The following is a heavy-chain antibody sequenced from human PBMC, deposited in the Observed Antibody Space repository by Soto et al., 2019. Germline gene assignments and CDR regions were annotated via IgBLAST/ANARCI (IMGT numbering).Heavy chain of an antibody. D-gene: IGHD2-2*02. Sequence: GEALKISCKASGYRFTSYWIGWARQMPGKGMELMVIIYPGDSDIRYRPSLQGQVTISAYKSIITAYLQWSSLKASDTAIYYCARDIVMSILGWFHXWGQGTLVTVSX. J-gene: IGHJ5*02. CDR2: IYPGDSDI. V-gene: IGHV5-51*01. CDR3: ARDIVMSILGWFHX. CDR1: GYRFTSYW.